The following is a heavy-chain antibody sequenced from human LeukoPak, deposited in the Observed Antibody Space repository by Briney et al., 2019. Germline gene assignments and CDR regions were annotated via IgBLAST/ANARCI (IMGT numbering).Heavy chain of an antibody. D-gene: IGHD3-10*01. CDR2: IGTVGDT. Sequence: GGSLRLSCAASGFTFNSYTMYWVRQAPGKGLEWVSAIGTVGDTYYSGSVQGRFTISRDNAKDSLYLQMNSLSAGDTAVYYCAREGSFGSVFYDALDIWGQGTMVTVSS. CDR1: GFTFNSYT. J-gene: IGHJ3*02. V-gene: IGHV3-13*01. CDR3: AREGSFGSVFYDALDI.